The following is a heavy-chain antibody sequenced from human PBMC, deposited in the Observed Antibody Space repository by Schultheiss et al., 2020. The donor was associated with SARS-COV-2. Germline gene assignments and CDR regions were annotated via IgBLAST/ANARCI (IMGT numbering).Heavy chain of an antibody. CDR2: IYYSGST. V-gene: IGHV4-61*08. J-gene: IGHJ6*03. CDR1: GGSISSGDYY. CDR3: AREFRDRYYYYYMDV. Sequence: SETLSLTCTVSGGSISSGDYYWSWIRQPPGKGLEWIGYIYYSGSTKYSPSLKSRVTISVDTSKNQFSLKLNSVTAADTAVYYCAREFRDRYYYYYMDVWGKGTTVTVSS.